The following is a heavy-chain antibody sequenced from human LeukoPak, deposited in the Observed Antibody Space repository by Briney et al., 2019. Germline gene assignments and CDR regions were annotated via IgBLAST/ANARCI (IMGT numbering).Heavy chain of an antibody. J-gene: IGHJ4*02. D-gene: IGHD6-19*01. Sequence: ASVKISCKASGYTLTTFGISWVRQAPGQGLEWKGWISAYNGNPNYAQKLRGRVTMTTDTSTSTAYMELRSLRSDDTAVYYCARDRHSSGWENFDYWGQGTLLTVSS. CDR3: ARDRHSSGWENFDY. CDR2: ISAYNGNP. V-gene: IGHV1-18*04. CDR1: GYTLTTFG.